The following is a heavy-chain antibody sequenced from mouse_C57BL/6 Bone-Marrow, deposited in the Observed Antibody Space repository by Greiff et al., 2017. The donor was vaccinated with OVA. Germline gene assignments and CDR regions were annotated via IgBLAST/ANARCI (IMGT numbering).Heavy chain of an antibody. D-gene: IGHD1-1*01. J-gene: IGHJ3*01. Sequence: QVQLQQPGAELVKPGASVKLSCKASGYTFTSYWMHWVKQRPGRGLEWIGRIDPNSGGTKYNEKFKSKATLTVDKPSSTAYMQLSSLTSEDSAVYYCAREGIRDDGSSYLAWFAYWGQGTLVTVSA. CDR2: IDPNSGGT. V-gene: IGHV1-72*01. CDR1: GYTFTSYW. CDR3: AREGIRDDGSSYLAWFAY.